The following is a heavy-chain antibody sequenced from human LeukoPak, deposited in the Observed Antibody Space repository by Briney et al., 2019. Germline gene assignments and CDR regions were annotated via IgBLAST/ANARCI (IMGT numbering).Heavy chain of an antibody. J-gene: IGHJ3*02. CDR2: IYTSGST. V-gene: IGHV4-4*07. D-gene: IGHD3-16*01. CDR3: ASLCWGPGEPPLNI. Sequence: PSETLSLTCTVSGGSISSYYWSWIRQPAGKGLEWIGRIYTSGSTNYNPSLKSRVTMSVDTSKNQFSLKLSSVTAADTAVYYCASLCWGPGEPPLNIWAQGTMSTVSS. CDR1: GGSISSYY.